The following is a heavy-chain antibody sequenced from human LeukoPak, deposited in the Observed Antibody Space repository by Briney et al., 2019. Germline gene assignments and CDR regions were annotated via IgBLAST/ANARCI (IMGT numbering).Heavy chain of an antibody. V-gene: IGHV3-30*02. J-gene: IGHJ5*02. CDR1: GFTFSSYG. D-gene: IGHD3-22*01. Sequence: GGSLRLSCAASGFTFSSYGMHWVRQAPGKGLEWVAFIRYDGSNKYYADSVKGRFTISRENSKNTLYLQMNSLRAEDTAVYYCAHTDSYYFDSGMVSWGQGALVTVSS. CDR3: AHTDSYYFDSGMVS. CDR2: IRYDGSNK.